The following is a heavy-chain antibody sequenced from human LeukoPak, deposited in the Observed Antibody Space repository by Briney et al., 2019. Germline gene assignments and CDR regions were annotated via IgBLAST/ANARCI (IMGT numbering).Heavy chain of an antibody. J-gene: IGHJ4*02. CDR2: INRSGST. D-gene: IGHD1-26*01. Sequence: SETLSLTCAVYGGSFSGYYWSWIRQTPGKGLEWIGEINRSGSTNYNPSLKSRVTISVDTSKNQFSLKLSSVTAADTAVYYCARVVGEEYYFDYWGQGTLVTVSS. CDR3: ARVVGEEYYFDY. CDR1: GGSFSGYY. V-gene: IGHV4-34*01.